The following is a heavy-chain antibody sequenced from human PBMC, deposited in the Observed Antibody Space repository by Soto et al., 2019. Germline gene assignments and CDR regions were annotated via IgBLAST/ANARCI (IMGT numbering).Heavy chain of an antibody. Sequence: EVQLVESGGGLVQPGGSLRLSCATSGFTFSSYEMNWVRQAPGKGLEWVSYISSSGSTIYYADSVKGRFTISRDNAKNSLYLQMDSLRAEDTAVYYCARYQEAGSFFPYYSGMDVWGQGTTVTVSS. D-gene: IGHD6-13*01. V-gene: IGHV3-48*03. CDR3: ARYQEAGSFFPYYSGMDV. CDR1: GFTFSSYE. CDR2: ISSSGSTI. J-gene: IGHJ6*02.